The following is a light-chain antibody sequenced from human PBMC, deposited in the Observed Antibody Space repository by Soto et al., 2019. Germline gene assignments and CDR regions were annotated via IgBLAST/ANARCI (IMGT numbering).Light chain of an antibody. V-gene: IGLV2-14*01. CDR2: EVS. Sequence: QYALTQPASVSGSPGQSITISCTGTSSDVGGYNYVSWYQPHPGKAPKLMIYEVSNRPSGVSNRFSGSKSGNTASLTISGLQGEDEADYYCNSYTSSSTVVFGGGTKLTVL. CDR3: NSYTSSSTVV. CDR1: SSDVGGYNY. J-gene: IGLJ2*01.